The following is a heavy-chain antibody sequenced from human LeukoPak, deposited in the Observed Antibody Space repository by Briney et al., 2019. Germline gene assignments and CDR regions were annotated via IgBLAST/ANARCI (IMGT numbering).Heavy chain of an antibody. V-gene: IGHV3-9*01. Sequence: GGSLRLSCAASGFTFDDYAMRWVRQAPGKGLEWVSGISWNSGSIGYADSVKGRFTISRDNAKNSLYLQMNSLRAEDTALYYCAKGGYTYYYDSSGYYHFDYWGQGTLVTVSS. J-gene: IGHJ4*02. CDR1: GFTFDDYA. CDR3: AKGGYTYYYDSSGYYHFDY. D-gene: IGHD3-22*01. CDR2: ISWNSGSI.